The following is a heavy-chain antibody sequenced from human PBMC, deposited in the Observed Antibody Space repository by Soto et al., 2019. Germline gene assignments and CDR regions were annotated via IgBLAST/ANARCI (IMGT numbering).Heavy chain of an antibody. J-gene: IGHJ6*03. CDR2: ISAYNGNT. CDR1: GYTFTSYG. V-gene: IGHV1-18*01. D-gene: IGHD6-6*01. Sequence: QVQLVQSGAEVKKPGASVKVSCKASGYTFTSYGIIWVRQAPGQGLEWMGWISAYNGNTNYAQKLQGRVTMTTDTSTSTAYRELRSLRSDDTAVYYCARDFGSSSDYYYYMDVWGKGTTVTVSS. CDR3: ARDFGSSSDYYYYMDV.